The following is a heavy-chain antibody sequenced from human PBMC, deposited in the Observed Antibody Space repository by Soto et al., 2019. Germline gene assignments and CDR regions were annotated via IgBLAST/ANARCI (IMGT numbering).Heavy chain of an antibody. CDR3: ARDLFRSGYSQGNFDY. J-gene: IGHJ4*02. D-gene: IGHD3-3*01. CDR1: GGTFSSYA. CDR2: IIPIFGTA. Sequence: SSVKVSCKASGGTFSSYAISWVRQAPGQGLEWMGGIIPIFGTANYAQKFQGRVTITADESTSTAYMELSSLRSEDTAVYYCARDLFRSGYSQGNFDYWGQGTLVSVSS. V-gene: IGHV1-69*13.